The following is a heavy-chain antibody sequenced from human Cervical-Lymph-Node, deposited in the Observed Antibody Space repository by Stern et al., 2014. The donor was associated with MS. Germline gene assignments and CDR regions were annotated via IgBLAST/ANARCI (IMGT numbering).Heavy chain of an antibody. Sequence: EVQLVESVGGLVQPGRSLRLSCAASGFTFDDYTMHWVQQPPGKGLEWVSSITWNSDNIGYADSVKGRFTISRDNAKYSLYLQIHSLRPEDTALYYCVKDLLSASAWGQGTLVTVSS. J-gene: IGHJ5*02. V-gene: IGHV3-9*01. CDR2: ITWNSDNI. CDR3: VKDLLSASA. CDR1: GFTFDDYT.